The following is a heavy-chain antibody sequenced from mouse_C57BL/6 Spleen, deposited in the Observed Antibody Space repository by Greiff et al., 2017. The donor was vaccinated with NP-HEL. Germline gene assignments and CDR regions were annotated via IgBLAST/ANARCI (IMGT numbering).Heavy chain of an antibody. Sequence: QVQLQQSGAELVMPGASVKLSCKASGYTFTSYWMHWVKQRPGQGLEWIGEIDPSDSYTNYNQKFKGKSTLTVDKSSSTAYMQLSSLTSEDSAVYYCARYYYSNQGWFAYWGQGTLVTVSA. J-gene: IGHJ3*01. V-gene: IGHV1-69*01. D-gene: IGHD2-5*01. CDR3: ARYYYSNQGWFAY. CDR1: GYTFTSYW. CDR2: IDPSDSYT.